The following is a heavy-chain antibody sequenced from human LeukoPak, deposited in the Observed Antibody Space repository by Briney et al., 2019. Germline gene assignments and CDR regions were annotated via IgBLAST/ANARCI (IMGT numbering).Heavy chain of an antibody. J-gene: IGHJ4*02. V-gene: IGHV3-23*01. CDR3: ASRHSAFSFDF. D-gene: IGHD1-26*01. CDR2: VSASGGST. Sequence: GGSLRLSCAASGFTFSNYAMSWVRQAPGKGLEWVSGVSASGGSTYYADTVKGRFTVSRDNFKYMLYLQMISLRAEDTALYYCASRHSAFSFDFWGQGSLVSVSS. CDR1: GFTFSNYA.